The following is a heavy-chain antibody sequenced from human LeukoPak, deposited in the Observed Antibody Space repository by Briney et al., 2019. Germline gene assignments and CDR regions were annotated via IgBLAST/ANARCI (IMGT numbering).Heavy chain of an antibody. V-gene: IGHV3-30*02. CDR2: IWSDGSNK. D-gene: IGHD3-10*02. CDR1: GFTFSTYG. Sequence: TGGSLRLSCAASGFTFSTYGMHWVRQAPGKGLEWVAFIWSDGSNKYYADSVKGRYTISRDNSKNTLYLQMHSLRPDDTAVYYCAELGITMIGGVWGKGTTVTISS. CDR3: AELGITMIGGV. J-gene: IGHJ6*04.